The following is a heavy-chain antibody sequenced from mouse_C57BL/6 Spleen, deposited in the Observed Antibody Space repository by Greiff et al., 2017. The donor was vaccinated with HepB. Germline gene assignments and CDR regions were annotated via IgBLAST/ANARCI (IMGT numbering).Heavy chain of an antibody. CDR1: GYTFTSYW. J-gene: IGHJ1*03. Sequence: QVQLQQPGAELVKPGASVKLSCKASGYTFTSYWMHWVKQRPGRGLEWIVRIDPNSGGTKYNEKFKSKATLTVDKPSSTAYMQLSSLTSEDSAVYYCARTSPYVPSEYFDVWGTGTTVTVSS. CDR3: ARTSPYVPSEYFDV. CDR2: IDPNSGGT. D-gene: IGHD6-1*01. V-gene: IGHV1-72*01.